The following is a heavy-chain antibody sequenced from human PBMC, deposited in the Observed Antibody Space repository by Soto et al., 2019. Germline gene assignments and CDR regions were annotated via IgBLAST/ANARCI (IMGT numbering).Heavy chain of an antibody. CDR3: AHGARYYDFRSDYYFSMHV. V-gene: IGHV2-5*01. CDR2: IYWNGDE. J-gene: IGHJ6*02. CDR1: GFSLRTSGAG. Sequence: ESGPTLVNPTQTLTLTCTFSGFSLRTSGAGVGWIRQPPGKAPEWLALIYWNGDEHYGPSLKSRPTITKDTSKNQVVLTMTNTDPVDTATYYCAHGARYYDFRSDYYFSMHVWGLGTTVTVSS. D-gene: IGHD3-3*01.